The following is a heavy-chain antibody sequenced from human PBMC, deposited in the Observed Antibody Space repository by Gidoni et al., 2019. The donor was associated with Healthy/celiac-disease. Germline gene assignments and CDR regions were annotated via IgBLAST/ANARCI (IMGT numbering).Heavy chain of an antibody. CDR1: GFTFSGSA. V-gene: IGHV3-73*01. Sequence: EVQLVESGGGLVQPGGSLKLSCAASGFTFSGSAMHWVRQASGTGLEWVGSIRSKANSYATAYAASVKVRFTISRDDSKNTAYLQMNSLKTEDTAVYYCTSSYGDYWGQGTLVTVSS. J-gene: IGHJ4*02. CDR2: IRSKANSYAT. CDR3: TSSYGDY. D-gene: IGHD5-18*01.